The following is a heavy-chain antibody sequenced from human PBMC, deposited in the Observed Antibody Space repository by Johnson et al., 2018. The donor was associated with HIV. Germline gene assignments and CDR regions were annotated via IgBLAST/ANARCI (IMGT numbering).Heavy chain of an antibody. CDR2: INSDGSST. CDR1: GFTFSSYW. CDR3: ARIVRMTTVVIGDAFDI. V-gene: IGHV3-74*01. Sequence: VQLVESGGGLVQPGGSLRLSCAASGFTFSSYWMHWVRQAPGKGLVWVSRINSDGSSTSYADSVKGRFTISRDNSKNTLYLQMNSLRAEDTALYYCARIVRMTTVVIGDAFDIWGQGTKVTVSS. J-gene: IGHJ3*02. D-gene: IGHD4-23*01.